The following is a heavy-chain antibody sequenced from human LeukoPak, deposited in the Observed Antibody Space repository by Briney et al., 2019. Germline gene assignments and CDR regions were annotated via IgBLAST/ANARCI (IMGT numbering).Heavy chain of an antibody. CDR1: GYTFTSYY. J-gene: IGHJ4*02. D-gene: IGHD2-15*01. Sequence: ASVKVSCKASGYTFTSYYMHWARQAPGQGLEWMGIINPSGGSTSYAQKFQGRVTMTRDMSTSTVYMELSSLRSEDTAVYYCARVNCSGGSCYSSYFDYWGQGTLVTVSS. V-gene: IGHV1-46*01. CDR3: ARVNCSGGSCYSSYFDY. CDR2: INPSGGST.